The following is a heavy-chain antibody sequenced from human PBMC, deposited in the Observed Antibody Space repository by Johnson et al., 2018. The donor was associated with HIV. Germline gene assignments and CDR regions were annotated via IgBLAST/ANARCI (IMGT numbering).Heavy chain of an antibody. CDR2: IKQNGSEK. D-gene: IGHD6-6*01. Sequence: ELLVESGGGLVQPGGSLRLSCAASGFTFSNYWMSWVRQAPGKGLEWVANIKQNGSEKYYVDSVKGRFTISRDNPKKSLYLQMNSLRVEDTAVYYCARDFRRHAFDMWGQGTMVTVSS. J-gene: IGHJ3*02. CDR3: ARDFRRHAFDM. V-gene: IGHV3-7*05. CDR1: GFTFSNYW.